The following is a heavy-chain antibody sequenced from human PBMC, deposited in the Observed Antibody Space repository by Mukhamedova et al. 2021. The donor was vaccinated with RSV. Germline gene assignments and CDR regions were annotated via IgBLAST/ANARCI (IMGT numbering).Heavy chain of an antibody. V-gene: IGHV3-49*02. J-gene: IGHJ2*01. CDR3: SRHRGSGWYFDL. CDR2: GGTA. D-gene: IGHD3-10*01. Sequence: GGTAEHAAFVKGRFSTSRDDSKSVAYLQMNDLKTEDTAVYYCSRHRGSGWYFDLWGRGTLVTVSS.